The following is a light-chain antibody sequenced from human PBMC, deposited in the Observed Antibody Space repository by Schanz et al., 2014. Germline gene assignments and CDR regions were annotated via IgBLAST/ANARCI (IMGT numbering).Light chain of an antibody. CDR2: GAS. CDR1: QSVRTSY. Sequence: EIVLTQSPATLSLSPGERATLSCRASQSVRTSYLAWYQQKPGQAPRLLIYGASRRATGIPDRFSGSGSETDFTLTISRLEPEDFAVYYCQQYDNSLPWTFGQGTKVEIK. V-gene: IGKV3-20*01. CDR3: QQYDNSLPWT. J-gene: IGKJ1*01.